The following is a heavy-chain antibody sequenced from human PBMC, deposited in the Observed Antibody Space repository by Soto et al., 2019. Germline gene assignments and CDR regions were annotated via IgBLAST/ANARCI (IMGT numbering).Heavy chain of an antibody. J-gene: IGHJ6*02. CDR2: IFSTGTT. D-gene: IGHD5-18*01. Sequence: SETLSLTCTVSGGSINTLYWSWIRQPPGKGLEWIAYIFSTGTTSYNPSLKSRVTISVDTSKNQFSLKLSSVTAADTAVYYCGRPLYRYGPMDVWGQGTTVTVSS. V-gene: IGHV4-59*01. CDR3: GRPLYRYGPMDV. CDR1: GGSINTLY.